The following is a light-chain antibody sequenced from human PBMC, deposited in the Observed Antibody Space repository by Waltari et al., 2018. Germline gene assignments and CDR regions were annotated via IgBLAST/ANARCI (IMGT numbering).Light chain of an antibody. CDR3: QQSYSTPT. CDR1: QSISRY. Sequence: DIQMTQSPASLSASVGDRVIITCRASQSISRYLHWYQQKPGKAPKLLIYTTSSLQTGVPSRFRGSGSGTDFTLTIASLQPEDFAIYYCQQSYSTPTFGQGTRLEIK. V-gene: IGKV1-39*01. CDR2: TTS. J-gene: IGKJ5*01.